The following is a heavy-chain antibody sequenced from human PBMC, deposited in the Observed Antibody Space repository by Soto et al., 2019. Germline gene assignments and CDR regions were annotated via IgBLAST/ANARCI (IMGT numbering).Heavy chain of an antibody. V-gene: IGHV4-4*07. D-gene: IGHD6-13*01. CDR2: IYISENT. J-gene: IGHJ4*02. CDR3: ARGVGRSSWTSFDS. Sequence: KSSETLSLTCTFSVGSIISDYWSWIRQPAGKGLEWIGRIYISENTHYNPSLRSRVSMSLDTSKNQLSLNLSSVTAADTAVYYCARGVGRSSWTSFDSWGQGTLVTVSS. CDR1: VGSIISDY.